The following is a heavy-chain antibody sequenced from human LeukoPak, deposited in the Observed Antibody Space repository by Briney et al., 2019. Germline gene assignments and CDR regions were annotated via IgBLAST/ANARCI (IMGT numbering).Heavy chain of an antibody. CDR2: IYYSGST. CDR3: ARHALGDYVNY. D-gene: IGHD2-21*01. Sequence: PSETLSLTCTVSGGSISSSSYYWGWIRQPPGKGLEWIGSIYYSGSTYYNPSLKSRVTISVDTSKNQFSLKLSSVTAADTAVYYCARHALGDYVNYLGQGTLVTVSS. V-gene: IGHV4-39*01. J-gene: IGHJ4*02. CDR1: GGSISSSSYY.